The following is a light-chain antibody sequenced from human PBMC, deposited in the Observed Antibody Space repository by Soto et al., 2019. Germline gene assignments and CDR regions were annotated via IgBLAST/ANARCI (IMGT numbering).Light chain of an antibody. CDR3: QQYNDWPRT. CDR1: QSVSTT. V-gene: IGKV3-15*01. CDR2: GAS. J-gene: IGKJ1*01. Sequence: EIVMTQSPATLSVSPGERATLSCRASQSVSTTLACYQWKPGRAPSLLFYGASTRATGIPARFSGSGSGTEFTLTISSLQSEDFAVYYCQQYNDWPRTFGQGTKVEIK.